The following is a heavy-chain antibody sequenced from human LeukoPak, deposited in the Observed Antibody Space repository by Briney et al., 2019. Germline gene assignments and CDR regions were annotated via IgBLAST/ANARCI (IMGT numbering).Heavy chain of an antibody. CDR3: ARLNCDDDCHNSIY. J-gene: IGHJ4*02. CDR1: GYTFTGYY. V-gene: IGHV1-2*02. Sequence: ASVKVSCKASGYTFTGYYMHWMRQAPGQGLEWMGWINPNSGGTNYAQKFQGRVTMTRDTSTNTVYMEVTSLTSDDTAVYYCARLNCDDDCHNSIYWGQGTLITVSS. CDR2: INPNSGGT. D-gene: IGHD2-21*01.